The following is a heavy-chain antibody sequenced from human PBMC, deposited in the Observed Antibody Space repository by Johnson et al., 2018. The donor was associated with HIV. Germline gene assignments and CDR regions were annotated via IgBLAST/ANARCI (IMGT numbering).Heavy chain of an antibody. CDR1: GFTFSDYY. CDR2: ISSSGSTI. CDR3: ARDRMRGATKDAFDV. J-gene: IGHJ3*01. V-gene: IGHV3-11*04. Sequence: VQLVESGGGLVKPGGSLRLSCAASGFTFSDYYMSWIRQAPGKGLEWVSYISSSGSTIYYADSVQGRFTISRDNSKNTLDLQMNSLRAEDTAVYYCARDRMRGATKDAFDVWGQGTMVTVSS. D-gene: IGHD1-26*01.